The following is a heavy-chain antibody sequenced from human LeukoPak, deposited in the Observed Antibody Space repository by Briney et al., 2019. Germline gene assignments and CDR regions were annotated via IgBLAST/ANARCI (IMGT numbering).Heavy chain of an antibody. CDR2: ISHDARTK. V-gene: IGHV3-30*04. CDR3: ARPSPPGDGYNPPDH. Sequence: HPGKSLTLSCVVSGFNFDNFAMHWVRQPLGKGLEWVAVISHDARTKYYADSMKGRITISRDNSKNTLFLQMNNLRTEDTAVYFCARPSPPGDGYNPPDHWGQGTLVTVSS. J-gene: IGHJ5*02. CDR1: GFNFDNFA. D-gene: IGHD5-24*01.